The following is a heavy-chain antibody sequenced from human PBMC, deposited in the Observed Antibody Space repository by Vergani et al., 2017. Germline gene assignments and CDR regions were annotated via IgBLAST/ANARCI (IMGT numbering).Heavy chain of an antibody. Sequence: EVQLLESGGGLVQPGGSLRLSCAASGFTFSSYALSWFRQAPGKGLEWVSAISGSGGSTYYADSVKGRFTISRDNSKNTLYLQMNSLRAEDTAVYYCARRSGIVYDIFSGTQYFFDFWGQGTLVTVSS. CDR3: ARRSGIVYDIFSGTQYFFDF. CDR2: ISGSGGST. CDR1: GFTFSSYA. D-gene: IGHD3-9*01. V-gene: IGHV3-23*01. J-gene: IGHJ4*02.